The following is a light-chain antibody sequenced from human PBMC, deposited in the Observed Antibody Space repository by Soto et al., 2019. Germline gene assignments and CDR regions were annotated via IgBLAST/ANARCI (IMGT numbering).Light chain of an antibody. Sequence: QSVLTQPPSVSGAPGERVTISCTGSSSNIGAGYEVHWYQQLPGTSPKLLIYEDTDRPSGVPDRFSGSKSGTSASLAITGLLAEYEADYYSQSNDNCLSASYDVGTVTKVT. CDR1: SSNIGAGYE. V-gene: IGLV1-40*01. J-gene: IGLJ1*01. CDR2: EDT. CDR3: QSNDNCLSASYD.